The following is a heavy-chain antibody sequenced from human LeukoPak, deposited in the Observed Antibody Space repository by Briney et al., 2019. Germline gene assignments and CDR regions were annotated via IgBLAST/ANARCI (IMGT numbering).Heavy chain of an antibody. J-gene: IGHJ4*02. CDR3: ARRCGDPKVIDY. V-gene: IGHV5-51*01. CDR2: IYPGDSDT. CDR1: GYSFTSYW. D-gene: IGHD4-17*01. Sequence: GESLEVSCKSSGYSFTSYWIGWVRQMPGKGLEWMGIIYPGDSDTRYSPSFQGQVTISADKSISTAYLQWSSLKASDTAMYYCARRCGDPKVIDYWGQGTPFTVSS.